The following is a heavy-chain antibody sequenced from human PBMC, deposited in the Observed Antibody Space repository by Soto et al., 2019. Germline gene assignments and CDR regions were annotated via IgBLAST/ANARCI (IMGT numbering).Heavy chain of an antibody. CDR3: ARGGGVDIVATITSGTDS. Sequence: SETLSLTCAVYGGSFSGYYWSWIRQPPGKGLEWIGEINHSGSTNYNPSLKSRVTISVDTSKNQFSLKLSSVTAADTAVYYCARGGGVDIVATITSGTDSWGQGTLVTVSS. D-gene: IGHD5-12*01. CDR2: INHSGST. J-gene: IGHJ4*02. CDR1: GGSFSGYY. V-gene: IGHV4-34*01.